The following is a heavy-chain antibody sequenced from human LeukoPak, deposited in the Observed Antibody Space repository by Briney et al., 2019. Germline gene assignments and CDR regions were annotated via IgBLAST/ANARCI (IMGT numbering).Heavy chain of an antibody. J-gene: IGHJ6*03. CDR1: GGSISSYY. V-gene: IGHV4-59*12. Sequence: SETLSLTCTVSGGSISSYYWSWIRQPPGKGLEWIGYIYYSGSTNYNPSLKSRVTISVDTSKNQFSLKLSSVTAADTAVYYCARDHLISDIRYCSSTSCHTGGYYYYYYMDVWGKGTTVTVSS. D-gene: IGHD2-2*02. CDR2: IYYSGST. CDR3: ARDHLISDIRYCSSTSCHTGGYYYYYYMDV.